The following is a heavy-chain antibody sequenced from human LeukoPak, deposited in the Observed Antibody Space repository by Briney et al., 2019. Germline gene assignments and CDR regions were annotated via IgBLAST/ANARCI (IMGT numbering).Heavy chain of an antibody. D-gene: IGHD3-22*01. CDR3: AKDRSGYPFDY. V-gene: IGHV3-30*02. Sequence: QPGGSLRLSCAASGFTFSTYGMHWVRQAPGKGLEWVAFIRYDGSNKYYADSVKGRFTISRDNSKNTLYLQMNSLGAEDTAVYYCAKDRSGYPFDYWGQGTLVTVSS. J-gene: IGHJ4*02. CDR1: GFTFSTYG. CDR2: IRYDGSNK.